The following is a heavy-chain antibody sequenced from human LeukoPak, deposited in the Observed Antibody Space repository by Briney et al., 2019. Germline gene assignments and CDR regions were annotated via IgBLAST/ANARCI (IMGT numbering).Heavy chain of an antibody. V-gene: IGHV4-34*01. Sequence: PSETLSLTCAVYGGSFSGYYWSWIRQPPGKGLGWIGEINHSGSTNYNPSLKSRVTISVDTSKNQFSLKLSSVTAADTAVYYCARGREVLRYFDWSSHWFDPWGQGTLVTVSS. CDR1: GGSFSGYY. D-gene: IGHD3-9*01. CDR2: INHSGST. J-gene: IGHJ5*02. CDR3: ARGREVLRYFDWSSHWFDP.